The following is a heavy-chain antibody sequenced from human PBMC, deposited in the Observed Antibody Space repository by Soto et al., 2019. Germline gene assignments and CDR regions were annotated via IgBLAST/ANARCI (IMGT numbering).Heavy chain of an antibody. D-gene: IGHD3-10*01. J-gene: IGHJ6*02. Sequence: GGSLRLSCAASGFTFSSYAMSWVRQAPGKGLEWVSAISGSGGSTYYADSVKGRFTISRDNSKNTLYLQMNSLRAEDTAVYYCAKVFGPIVYYYGMDVWGQGTTVTVSS. CDR3: AKVFGPIVYYYGMDV. CDR1: GFTFSSYA. V-gene: IGHV3-23*01. CDR2: ISGSGGST.